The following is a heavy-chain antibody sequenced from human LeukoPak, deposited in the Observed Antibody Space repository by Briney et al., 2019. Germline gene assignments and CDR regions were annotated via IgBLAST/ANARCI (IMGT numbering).Heavy chain of an antibody. CDR1: GGSITTTNF. CDR3: SRESGPYCPFGH. Sequence: SGTLSLTCGVSGGSITTTNFWSWVRQPPGGGLEWIGEISLRGRTQYNPSLKSRVNISIDESKNHLYLGLASVTAADTAVYYCSRESGPYCPFGHWGQGTLVAVTS. CDR2: ISLRGRT. V-gene: IGHV4-4*02. D-gene: IGHD1-26*01. J-gene: IGHJ5*02.